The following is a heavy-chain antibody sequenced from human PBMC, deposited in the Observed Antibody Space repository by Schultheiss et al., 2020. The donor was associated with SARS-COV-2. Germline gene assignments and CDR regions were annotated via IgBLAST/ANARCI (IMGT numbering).Heavy chain of an antibody. CDR2: INPNSGGT. D-gene: IGHD1-26*01. V-gene: IGHV1-2*02. CDR1: GYTFTGYY. J-gene: IGHJ4*02. CDR3: AGGSPTVGATAFDY. Sequence: ASVKVSCKASGYTFTGYYMHWVRQAPGQGLEWMGWINPNSGGTNYAQKFQGRVTMTRDTSISTAYMELSRLRSDDTAVYYCAGGSPTVGATAFDYWGQGTLVTVSS.